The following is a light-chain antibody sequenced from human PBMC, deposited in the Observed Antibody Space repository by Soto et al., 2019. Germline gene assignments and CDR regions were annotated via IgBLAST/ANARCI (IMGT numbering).Light chain of an antibody. Sequence: QTVVTQEPSFSVSPGGTVTLTCGLSSGSVSTAYYPSWYQQTPGQAPRTLIYNTYTRSSGVPDRFSGSILGNKAALTITGAQADDESDYYCVLFMGSRIRVFGGGTKVTVL. CDR1: SGSVSTAYY. CDR2: NTY. CDR3: VLFMGSRIRV. J-gene: IGLJ2*01. V-gene: IGLV8-61*01.